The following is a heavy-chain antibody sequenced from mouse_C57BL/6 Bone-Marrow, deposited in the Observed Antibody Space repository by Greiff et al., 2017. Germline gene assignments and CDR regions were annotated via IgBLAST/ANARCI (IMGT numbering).Heavy chain of an antibody. J-gene: IGHJ4*01. Sequence: VKLQESGAELVKPGASVKISCKASGYAFSSYWMNWVKQRPGKGLVWIGQIYPGDGDTNYNGKFKGKATLTADKSSSTAYMQLSSLTSEDSAVYFCARSAITTVVATDAMDYWGQGTSVTVSS. D-gene: IGHD1-1*01. V-gene: IGHV1-80*01. CDR2: IYPGDGDT. CDR1: GYAFSSYW. CDR3: ARSAITTVVATDAMDY.